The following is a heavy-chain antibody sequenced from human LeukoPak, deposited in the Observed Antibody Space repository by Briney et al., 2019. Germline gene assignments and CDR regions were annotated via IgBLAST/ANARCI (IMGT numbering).Heavy chain of an antibody. CDR1: GFTFSSIW. J-gene: IGHJ6*03. CDR2: ISSSSSYI. Sequence: PGGSLRLSCAASGFTFSSIWMNWVRQAPGKGLEGVSSISSSSSYIYYADSVKGRFTISRDNSKNTLYLQMGSLRAEDMAVYYCARGGYYGSGSSAYYYYYMDVWGKGTTVTISS. CDR3: ARGGYYGSGSSAYYYYYMDV. V-gene: IGHV3-21*06. D-gene: IGHD3-10*01.